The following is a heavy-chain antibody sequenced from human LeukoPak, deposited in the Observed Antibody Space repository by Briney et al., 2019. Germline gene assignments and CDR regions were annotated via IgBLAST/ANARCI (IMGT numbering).Heavy chain of an antibody. CDR1: GFTFDDYG. V-gene: IGHV3-21*04. D-gene: IGHD5-12*01. J-gene: IGHJ4*02. Sequence: GGSLRLSCAASGFTFDDYGMSWVRQAPGKGLEWVSSISSSSSYIYYADSVKGRFTISRDNAKNSLYLQMNSLRVEGTAVYYCARDLGGYDYFDYWGQGTLVTVSS. CDR3: ARDLGGYDYFDY. CDR2: ISSSSSYI.